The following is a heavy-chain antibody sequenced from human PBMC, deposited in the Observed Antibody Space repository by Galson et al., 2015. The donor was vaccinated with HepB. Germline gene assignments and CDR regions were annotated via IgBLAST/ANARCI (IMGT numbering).Heavy chain of an antibody. CDR3: ARVSLPSRYCSGDSCYFYH. Sequence: SVKVSCKASGYTFTSYDINWVRQATGQGLEWMGWMDPNSGNTDYAQKFQGRVTMTRDTSISTAYMELSSLRSEDTAVYYCARVSLPSRYCSGDSCYFYHWGQGTLVTVSS. J-gene: IGHJ4*02. CDR1: GYTFTSYD. V-gene: IGHV1-8*01. D-gene: IGHD2-15*01. CDR2: MDPNSGNT.